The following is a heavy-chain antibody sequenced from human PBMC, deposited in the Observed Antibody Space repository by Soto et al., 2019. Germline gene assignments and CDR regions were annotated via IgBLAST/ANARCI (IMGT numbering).Heavy chain of an antibody. V-gene: IGHV3-23*01. Sequence: VQLLESGGGLVQPGGSLRLSCAASGFTFSSYAMSWVRQAPGKGLEWVSAISGSGGSTYYADSVKGRFTISRDNSKNTLYLQMNSLRAEDTAVYYCAKGGIYCSGGSCYLGYFDYWGQGTLVTVSS. D-gene: IGHD2-15*01. J-gene: IGHJ4*02. CDR3: AKGGIYCSGGSCYLGYFDY. CDR2: ISGSGGST. CDR1: GFTFSSYA.